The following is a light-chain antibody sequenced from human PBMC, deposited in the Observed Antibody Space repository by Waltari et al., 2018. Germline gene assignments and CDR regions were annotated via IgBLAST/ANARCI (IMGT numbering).Light chain of an antibody. V-gene: IGKV3D-15*01. J-gene: IGKJ5*01. CDR3: QQCNDWPPAIT. Sequence: EIVMTQSPATLSVSPGERATLSCRASQSVGSNLAWYQQKPGQAPRRLIYDASTRATGVPARFSGSWSGTDFTLTISSLQSEDFAIYYCQQCNDWPPAITFGQGTRLEIK. CDR1: QSVGSN. CDR2: DAS.